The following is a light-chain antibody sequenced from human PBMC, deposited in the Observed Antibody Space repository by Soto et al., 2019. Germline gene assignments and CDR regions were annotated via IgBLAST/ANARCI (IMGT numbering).Light chain of an antibody. J-gene: IGLJ1*01. CDR1: SSDVGGYNY. V-gene: IGLV2-8*01. CDR2: EVN. CDR3: SSYAGSSNV. Sequence: SALTQPPSASGSPGQSVAISCTGTSSDVGGYNYVSWYQQHPGKAPKLMFYEVNKRPSGVPDRFSGSKSGNTASLTVSGLQAEDEADYYCSSYAGSSNVFGTGTKVTVL.